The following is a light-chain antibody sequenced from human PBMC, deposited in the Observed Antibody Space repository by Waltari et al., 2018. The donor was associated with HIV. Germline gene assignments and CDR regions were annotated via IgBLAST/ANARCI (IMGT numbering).Light chain of an antibody. CDR1: RGHSTYA. CDR2: INGDGSH. CDR3: QTWGTGIRVV. V-gene: IGLV4-69*01. Sequence: QVVVTQSPSASASLGASVKLTCSLSRGHSTYAIAWHQQQPEKAPRFLMKINGDGSHTKGDVVPDRFSGSSSGAERYLSISSLQSEDEAAYFCQTWGTGIRVVFGGGTKLTVL. J-gene: IGLJ2*01.